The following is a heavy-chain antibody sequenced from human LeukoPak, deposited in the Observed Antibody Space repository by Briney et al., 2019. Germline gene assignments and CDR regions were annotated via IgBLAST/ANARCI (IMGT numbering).Heavy chain of an antibody. J-gene: IGHJ4*02. CDR3: AKGRYSGSWFVNRPTFDY. CDR1: GFTFSSYG. Sequence: GGSLRLSCAASGFTFSSYGMHWVRQAPGKGLEWVAFIRYDGSNKYYADSVKGRFSISRDNSKNTLYLQMNSLRAEDTAVYYCAKGRYSGSWFVNRPTFDYWGQGTLVTVSS. CDR2: IRYDGSNK. D-gene: IGHD6-13*01. V-gene: IGHV3-30*02.